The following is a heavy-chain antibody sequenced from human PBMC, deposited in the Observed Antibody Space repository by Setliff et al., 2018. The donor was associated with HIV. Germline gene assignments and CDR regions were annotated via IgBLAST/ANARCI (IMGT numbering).Heavy chain of an antibody. CDR1: GYTFIGYH. Sequence: ASVKVSCKASGYTFIGYHIHWVRQAPRQGLEWMGRINPNSGATNYAQKFQGCVTMTRDTSISTAYMELSRLRSDDTAVYYCARSGGSYFLDWFDPWGQGTLVTVSS. D-gene: IGHD1-26*01. CDR2: INPNSGAT. J-gene: IGHJ5*02. V-gene: IGHV1-2*04. CDR3: ARSGGSYFLDWFDP.